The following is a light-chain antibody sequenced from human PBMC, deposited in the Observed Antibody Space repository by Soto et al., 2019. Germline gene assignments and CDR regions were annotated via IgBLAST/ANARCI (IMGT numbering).Light chain of an antibody. Sequence: DIQMTQSPSTLSPSVGARITITCRATQSVSYWLAWYQQKPGKAPNLLIYDGSTLASGVPPRFSGGGFGTEFTLNISSLQPDDSAIYYCQHYNTYSKAFGPGTRLEIK. V-gene: IGKV1-5*01. CDR1: QSVSYW. CDR2: DGS. J-gene: IGKJ5*01. CDR3: QHYNTYSKA.